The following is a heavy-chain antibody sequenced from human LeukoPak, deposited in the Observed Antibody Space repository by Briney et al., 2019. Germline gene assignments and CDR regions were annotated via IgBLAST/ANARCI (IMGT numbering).Heavy chain of an antibody. J-gene: IGHJ5*02. CDR3: ARVLPLLAGGNSWRVKPNWFDP. CDR2: IYYSGST. Sequence: PSETLSLTCTVSGGSISSYYWSWIRQPPGKGLEWIGYIYYSGSTNYNPSLKSRVTISVDTSKNQFSLKLSSVTAADTAVYYCARVLPLLAGGNSWRVKPNWFDPWGQGTLVTVSS. CDR1: GGSISSYY. V-gene: IGHV4-59*01. D-gene: IGHD4-23*01.